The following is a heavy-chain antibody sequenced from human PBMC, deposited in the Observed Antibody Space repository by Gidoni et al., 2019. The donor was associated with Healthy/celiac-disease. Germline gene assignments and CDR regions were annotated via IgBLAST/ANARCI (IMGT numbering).Heavy chain of an antibody. CDR2: IYYSGST. Sequence: QVHLQESGPGLVKPSETLSLNCTATDGPLGSHYWSWIRQPPGKGLAWVWYIYYSGSTNHHPSLKSRVTISVDTSKNQFTLKLGSVTAADTAVYYCARPGTVYGGNSAWYFDLWGRGTLVTVSS. D-gene: IGHD4-17*01. CDR1: DGPLGSHY. CDR3: ARPGTVYGGNSAWYFDL. J-gene: IGHJ2*01. V-gene: IGHV4-59*08.